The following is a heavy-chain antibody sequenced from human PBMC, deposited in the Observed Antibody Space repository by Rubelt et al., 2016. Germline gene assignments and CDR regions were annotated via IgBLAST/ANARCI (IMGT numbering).Heavy chain of an antibody. V-gene: IGHV2-5*02. J-gene: IGHJ4*02. D-gene: IGHD6-19*01. CDR1: GFSLSTSGVG. CDR3: AHKPPIAVAGTPSFDY. Sequence: QITLNESGPTLVKPTQTLTLTCTFSGFSLSTSGVGGGWIRQPPGKALEWLGLIYWDDDKRFNSSLKSRLTITKDTSKNQVILTMTNMDPVDTATDYCAHKPPIAVAGTPSFDYWGQGAPVTVSS. CDR2: IYWDDDK.